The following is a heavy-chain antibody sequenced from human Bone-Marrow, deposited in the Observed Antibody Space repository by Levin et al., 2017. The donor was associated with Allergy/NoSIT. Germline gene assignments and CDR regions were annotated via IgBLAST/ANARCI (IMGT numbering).Heavy chain of an antibody. D-gene: IGHD1-26*01. CDR2: ISYDGSNK. CDR3: AKDRGSYSPFSLDY. Sequence: PGGSLRLSCAASGFTFSSYGMHWVRQAPGKGLEWVAVISYDGSNKYYADSVKGRFTISRDNSKNTLYLQMNSLRAEDTAVYYCAKDRGSYSPFSLDYWGQGTLVTVSS. CDR1: GFTFSSYG. J-gene: IGHJ4*02. V-gene: IGHV3-30*18.